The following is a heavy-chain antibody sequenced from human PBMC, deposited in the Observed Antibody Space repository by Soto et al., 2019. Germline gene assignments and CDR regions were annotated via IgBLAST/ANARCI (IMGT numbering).Heavy chain of an antibody. CDR2: IYYSGST. CDR3: ARPTYYYDGSGYYYLNWFDP. D-gene: IGHD3-22*01. Sequence: PSETLSLTCTVSGGSISSSSYYWGWIRQPPGKGLEWIGSIYYSGSTYYNPSLKSRVTISVDTSKNQFSLKLSSVTAADTAVYYCARPTYYYDGSGYYYLNWFDPWGQGTLVTVSS. CDR1: GGSISSSSYY. J-gene: IGHJ5*02. V-gene: IGHV4-39*01.